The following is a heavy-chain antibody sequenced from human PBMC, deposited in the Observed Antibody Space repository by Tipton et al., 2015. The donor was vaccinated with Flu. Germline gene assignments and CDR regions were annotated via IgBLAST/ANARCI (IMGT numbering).Heavy chain of an antibody. D-gene: IGHD6-13*01. J-gene: IGHJ4*02. CDR2: FYYSGST. CDR3: ARDLGSSGSFDY. V-gene: IGHV4-59*01. Sequence: TLSLTCTVSGGSISSYYWNWIRQPPGKGLEWIGYFYYSGSTNHNPPLKSRAAISVDTSKNQFSLKLSSVTAADTAGYYCARDLGSSGSFDYWGQGTLVTVSS. CDR1: GGSISSYY.